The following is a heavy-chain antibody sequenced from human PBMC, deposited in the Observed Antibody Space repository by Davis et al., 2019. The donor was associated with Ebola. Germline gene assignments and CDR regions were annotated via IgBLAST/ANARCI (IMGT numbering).Heavy chain of an antibody. Sequence: GEFLKISCVASGFTVSSNYMSWVRQAPGKGLEWVSVIYSGGSTYYADSVKGRFTISRDNAKNSLYLQMNSLRDEDTAVYYCARELAAHDAFDIWGQGTMVTVSS. CDR2: IYSGGST. V-gene: IGHV3-66*01. J-gene: IGHJ3*02. CDR3: ARELAAHDAFDI. D-gene: IGHD2-15*01. CDR1: GFTVSSNY.